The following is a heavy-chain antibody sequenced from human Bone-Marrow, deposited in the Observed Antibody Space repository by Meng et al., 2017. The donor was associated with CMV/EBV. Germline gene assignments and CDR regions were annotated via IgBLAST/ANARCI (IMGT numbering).Heavy chain of an antibody. CDR2: ISGSGGST. D-gene: IGHD6-13*01. J-gene: IGHJ5*02. V-gene: IGHV3-23*01. Sequence: GLRFSGNAMTWGRQAQGKGLEWVSAISGSGGSTYNEDAVKGRFTISRDNSKNTLYLQMNSLRAEDTDVYDCAKPTPSSSWYNWFDPWGQGTLVTVSS. CDR3: AKPTPSSSWYNWFDP. CDR1: GLRFSGNA.